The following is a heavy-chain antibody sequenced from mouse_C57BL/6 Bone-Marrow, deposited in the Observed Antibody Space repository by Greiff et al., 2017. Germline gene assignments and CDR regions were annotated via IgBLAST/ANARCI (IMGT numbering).Heavy chain of an antibody. J-gene: IGHJ1*03. CDR3: ARDYCSSYWYFDV. V-gene: IGHV1-85*01. D-gene: IGHD1-1*01. Sequence: VQLQESGPELVKPGASVKLSCKASGYTFTSYDINWVKQRPGQGLEWIGWIYPRDGSTKYNEKFKGKDTLPVDTSSSTAYMELHSLTSEDSAVYFCARDYCSSYWYFDVWGTGTTVTVSS. CDR1: GYTFTSYD. CDR2: IYPRDGST.